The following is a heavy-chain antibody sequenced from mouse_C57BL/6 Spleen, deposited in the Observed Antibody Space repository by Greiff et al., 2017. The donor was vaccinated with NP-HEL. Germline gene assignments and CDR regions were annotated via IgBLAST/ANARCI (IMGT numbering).Heavy chain of an antibody. D-gene: IGHD2-2*01. CDR3: ARSAVVYGSHFDY. CDR1: GYSFTGYY. CDR2: INPSTGGT. V-gene: IGHV1-42*01. Sequence: EVQLQESGPELVKPGASVKISCKASGYSFTGYYMNWVKQSPEKSLEWIGEINPSTGGTTYNQKFKAKATLTVDKSSSTAYMQLKSLTSEDSAVYYCARSAVVYGSHFDYWGQGTTLTVSS. J-gene: IGHJ2*01.